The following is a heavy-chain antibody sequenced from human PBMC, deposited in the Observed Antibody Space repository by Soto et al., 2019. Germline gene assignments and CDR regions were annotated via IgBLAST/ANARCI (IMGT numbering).Heavy chain of an antibody. J-gene: IGHJ4*02. CDR1: GFTFSSYG. CDR3: AMYHGSGDGGH. D-gene: IGHD2-15*01. CDR2: ISGSGDRT. Sequence: QPGGSLRLSCAASGFTFSSYGMNWVRQAPGKGLEWVSGISGSGDRTFYADSVKGRFTISRDNSKNTLNLQMNSLRAEDTAVYYCAMYHGSGDGGHWGQGTLVTVSS. V-gene: IGHV3-23*01.